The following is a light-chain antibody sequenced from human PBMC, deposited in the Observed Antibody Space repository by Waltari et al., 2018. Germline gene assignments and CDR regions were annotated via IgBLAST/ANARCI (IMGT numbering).Light chain of an antibody. CDR2: GAS. J-gene: IGKJ4*01. CDR3: QHYGSSLLT. Sequence: EIVLTQYPGTMSLSSGERATLPCRASQSVSSSYLAWFQQKPGQAPRLLIYGASTRATGIPDRFSGIGSGTDFTLTISRLEPEDFAVYHCQHYGSSLLTFGGGTKVEIK. V-gene: IGKV3-20*01. CDR1: QSVSSSY.